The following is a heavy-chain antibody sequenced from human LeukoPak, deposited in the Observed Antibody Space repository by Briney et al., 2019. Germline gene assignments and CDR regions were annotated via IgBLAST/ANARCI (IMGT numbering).Heavy chain of an antibody. CDR2: ISAYNGNT. J-gene: IGHJ4*02. CDR1: GYTFTSYG. Sequence: GASVKVSCKASGYTFTSYGISWVRQAPGQGLEWMGWISAYNGNTNYAQKLQGRVTMTTDTSTSTAYMELRSLRSDDTAVYYRARAPPEARDFWSGYYPFDYWGQGTLVTVSS. CDR3: ARAPPEARDFWSGYYPFDY. D-gene: IGHD3-3*01. V-gene: IGHV1-18*01.